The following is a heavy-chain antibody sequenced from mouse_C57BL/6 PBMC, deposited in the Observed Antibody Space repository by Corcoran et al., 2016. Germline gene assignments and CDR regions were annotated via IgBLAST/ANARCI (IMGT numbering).Heavy chain of an antibody. CDR2: IFPGRGST. CDR3: ARYPWLAY. Sequence: QVQLQKSGPELVKPGASVKISGKASGYAFTDYYINWVKQRPGQGLEWIGWIFPGRGSTYYKERFKGKATLTVDKSSSTAYMLLSSLTSEDSAVYFCARYPWLAYWGQGTLVTVSA. V-gene: IGHV1-75*01. D-gene: IGHD1-1*01. J-gene: IGHJ3*01. CDR1: GYAFTDYY.